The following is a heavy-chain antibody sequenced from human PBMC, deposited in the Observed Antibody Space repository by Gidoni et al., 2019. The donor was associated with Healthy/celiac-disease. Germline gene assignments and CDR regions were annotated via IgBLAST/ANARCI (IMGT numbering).Heavy chain of an antibody. CDR3: ARGNSGYAVDY. V-gene: IGHV1-69*01. J-gene: IGHJ4*02. CDR2: IIPIFGTA. D-gene: IGHD5-12*01. Sequence: QVQLVQSGAEGKQPGSSVQLPCKASGGTFSSYAISWVRQAPGQGLEWMGGIIPIFGTANYAQKFQGRVTITADESTSTAYMELSSLRSEDTAVYYCARGNSGYAVDYWGQGTLVTVSS. CDR1: GGTFSSYA.